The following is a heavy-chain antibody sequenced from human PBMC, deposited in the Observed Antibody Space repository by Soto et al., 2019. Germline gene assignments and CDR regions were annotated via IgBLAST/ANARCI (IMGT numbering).Heavy chain of an antibody. J-gene: IGHJ4*02. Sequence: QVQLQESGPGLVKPSETLSLTCTVSGGSISSYYWSWIRQPPGKGLKWMGYIYYSGSTNYKPSLKSRVTISVDTSNNPFSLKLTSVTPADTAPYYFACRHASCFDSWGQGTMVTVSS. CDR1: GGSISSYY. V-gene: IGHV4-59*08. CDR3: ACRHASCFDS. CDR2: IYYSGST.